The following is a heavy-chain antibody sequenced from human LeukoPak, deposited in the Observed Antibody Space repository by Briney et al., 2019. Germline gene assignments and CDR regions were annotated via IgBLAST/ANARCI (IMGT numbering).Heavy chain of an antibody. Sequence: PGGSLRLSCTTSGFTFSSSAMSWVRQAPGKGLEWVSGISPSGGGTYYADSVKGRFTISRDDSKNTLSLQMNSLRVEDTAVYYCAQDLAWGAFDHWGQGTLVTVSS. CDR2: ISPSGGGT. D-gene: IGHD7-27*01. J-gene: IGHJ4*02. CDR3: AQDLAWGAFDH. V-gene: IGHV3-23*01. CDR1: GFTFSSSA.